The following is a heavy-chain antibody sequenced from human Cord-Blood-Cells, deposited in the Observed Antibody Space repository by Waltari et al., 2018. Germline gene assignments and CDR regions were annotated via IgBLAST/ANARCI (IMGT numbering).Heavy chain of an antibody. D-gene: IGHD6-13*01. J-gene: IGHJ6*03. CDR1: GGSISSSSYY. Sequence: QLQLQESGPGLVKPSETLSLTCTVSGGSISSSSYYWGWIRKPPGKGLEWIGSIYYSGSTYYNPSLKSRVTISVDTSKNQFSLKLSSVTAADTAVYYCARQTYSSSWYYYYYYMDVWGKGTTVTVSS. CDR3: ARQTYSSSWYYYYYYMDV. CDR2: IYYSGST. V-gene: IGHV4-39*01.